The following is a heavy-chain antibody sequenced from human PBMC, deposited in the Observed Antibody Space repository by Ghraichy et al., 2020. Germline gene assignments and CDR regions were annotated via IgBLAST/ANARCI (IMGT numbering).Heavy chain of an antibody. Sequence: VKVSCKASGGTFSSYTISWVRQAPGQGLEWMGRIIPILGIANYAQKFQGRVTITADKSTSTAYMELSSLRSEDTAVYYCARGTMVQGVIGWFDPWGQGTLVTVSS. CDR2: IIPILGIA. J-gene: IGHJ5*02. CDR3: ARGTMVQGVIGWFDP. V-gene: IGHV1-69*02. D-gene: IGHD3-10*01. CDR1: GGTFSSYT.